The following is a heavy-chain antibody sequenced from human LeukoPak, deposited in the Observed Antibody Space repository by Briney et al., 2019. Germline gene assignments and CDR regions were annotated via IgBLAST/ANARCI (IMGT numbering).Heavy chain of an antibody. CDR3: ASPADCSSTSCYFYYYYYGMDV. J-gene: IGHJ6*02. V-gene: IGHV3-23*01. D-gene: IGHD2-2*01. CDR1: GFTFSSYA. CDR2: ISGSGGCT. Sequence: GGSLRLSCAASGFTFSSYAMSWVRQAPGKGLEWVSAISGSGGCTYYADSVKGRFTISRDNSKNTLYLQMNSLRAEDTAVYYCASPADCSSTSCYFYYYYYGMDVWGQGTTVTVSS.